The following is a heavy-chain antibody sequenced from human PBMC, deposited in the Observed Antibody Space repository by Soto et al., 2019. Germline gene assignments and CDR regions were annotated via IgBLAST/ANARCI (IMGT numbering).Heavy chain of an antibody. CDR1: EYTFTSYA. Sequence: GPSVKVTCTDSEYTFTSYAMRLVRQAPGQSLEWMGWINAGNGNTKYSQKFQGRVTITRDTSASTAYMELSSLRSEDTAVYYCARELQGLYYFDYWGLGTLVTLCS. D-gene: IGHD4-4*01. J-gene: IGHJ4*02. V-gene: IGHV1-3*01. CDR2: INAGNGNT. CDR3: ARELQGLYYFDY.